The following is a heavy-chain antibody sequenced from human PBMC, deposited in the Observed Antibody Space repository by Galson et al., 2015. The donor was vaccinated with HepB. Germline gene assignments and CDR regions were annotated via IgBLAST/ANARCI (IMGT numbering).Heavy chain of an antibody. D-gene: IGHD1-26*01. CDR1: GGSISSYY. V-gene: IGHV4-59*08. CDR3: ARHRRELLYGAFDY. J-gene: IGHJ4*02. Sequence: ETLSLTCTVSGGSISSYYWSWIRQPPGKGLEWIGYIYYSGSTNYNPSLKSRVTISVDTSKNQFSLKLSSVTAADTAVYYCARHRRELLYGAFDYWGQGTLVTVSS. CDR2: IYYSGST.